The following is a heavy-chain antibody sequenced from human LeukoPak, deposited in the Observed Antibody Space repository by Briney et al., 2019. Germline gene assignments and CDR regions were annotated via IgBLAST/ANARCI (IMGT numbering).Heavy chain of an antibody. CDR1: GGSISSSSYY. D-gene: IGHD3-22*01. CDR2: IYYSGST. V-gene: IGHV4-39*01. Sequence: SETLSLTCTVSGGSISSSSYYWGWLRQPPGKGREWIGSIYYSGSTYYNPSLKSRVTISVDTSKNQFSLTLSSVPAADTAVYYCARPYDSSGYRPGAFDIWGQGKMVTVSS. CDR3: ARPYDSSGYRPGAFDI. J-gene: IGHJ3*02.